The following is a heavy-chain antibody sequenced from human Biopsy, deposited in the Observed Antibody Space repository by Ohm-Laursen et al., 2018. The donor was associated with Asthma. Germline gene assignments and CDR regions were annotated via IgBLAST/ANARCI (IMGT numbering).Heavy chain of an antibody. CDR2: ISVYNGNT. Sequence: GASVKVSCKTSGYTFNSAGITWVRQAPGQRLEWMGWISVYNGNTKVAQKLQDRVTMITDTSTSTAYMELRSLRYDDTAVYFCARAVDYSHYYGIGVWGQGTTVTVS. J-gene: IGHJ6*02. V-gene: IGHV1-18*01. CDR1: GYTFNSAG. D-gene: IGHD3-10*01. CDR3: ARAVDYSHYYGIGV.